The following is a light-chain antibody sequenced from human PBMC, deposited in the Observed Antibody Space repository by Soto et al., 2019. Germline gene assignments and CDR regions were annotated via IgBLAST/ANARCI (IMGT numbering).Light chain of an antibody. Sequence: EIVLTQTPATLSLSPGERATLSCRASQSVSSSLAWYQQKPGQAPRLLIYDASNRATGIPARFSGSGSGTDFTLTISSLEPEDFAVYYCLQRSNWPPTFGQGTKLEIK. CDR1: QSVSSS. V-gene: IGKV3-11*01. J-gene: IGKJ2*01. CDR2: DAS. CDR3: LQRSNWPPT.